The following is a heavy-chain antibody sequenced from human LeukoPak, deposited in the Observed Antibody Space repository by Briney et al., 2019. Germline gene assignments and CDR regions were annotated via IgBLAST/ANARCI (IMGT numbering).Heavy chain of an antibody. CDR3: ARAGYCSSTTCPDAFDI. CDR2: IYYCGRT. V-gene: IGHV4-39*07. D-gene: IGHD2-2*01. J-gene: IGHJ3*02. CDR1: GGSITSSSYY. Sequence: SETLSLTCTVSGGSITSSSYYWGWIRQPPGKGLEWIGSIYYCGRTYYNPSLKSRVTVSVDTSKNQLSLKLSSVTAADTAVYYCARAGYCSSTTCPDAFDIWGQGTKVTVSS.